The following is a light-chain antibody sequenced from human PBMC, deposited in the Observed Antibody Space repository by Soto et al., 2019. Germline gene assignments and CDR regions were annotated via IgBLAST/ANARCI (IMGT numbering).Light chain of an antibody. V-gene: IGKV3-20*01. CDR2: GAS. Sequence: EIVVTQSPGTLSLSPGERVTLSCRASQNVNNNYLGWYQQKPGQAPRLLIHGASNRATGIPDRFSGSGSGTDFTLTISRLEPEDFAVYFCQQYGIAPWTFGQGTKVEIK. CDR1: QNVNNNY. J-gene: IGKJ1*01. CDR3: QQYGIAPWT.